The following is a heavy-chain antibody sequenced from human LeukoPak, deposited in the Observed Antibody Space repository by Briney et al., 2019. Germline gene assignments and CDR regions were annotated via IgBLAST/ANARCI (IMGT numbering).Heavy chain of an antibody. CDR2: VRYDGSIQ. Sequence: PAGSLRLPCAASGFNFHSYGMHWVRQAPGKGLDWVAFVRYDGSIQYYADSVKGRFAISRDNSKDTVSLQMNSLRHEDTAVYYCGKGSSTSACPDYWGQGTLVTVSS. V-gene: IGHV3-30*02. CDR1: GFNFHSYG. J-gene: IGHJ4*02. D-gene: IGHD6-19*01. CDR3: GKGSSTSACPDY.